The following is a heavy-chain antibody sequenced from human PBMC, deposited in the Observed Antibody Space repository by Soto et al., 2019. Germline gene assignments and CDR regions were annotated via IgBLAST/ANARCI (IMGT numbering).Heavy chain of an antibody. Sequence: GGSLRLSCAASGFTFSSYAMSWVRQAPGKGLGWVSAISGSGGSTYYADSVKGRFTISRDNSKNTLYLQMNSLRAEDTAVYYCAKEFWGYSSSWYLGWGQGTLVTVSS. CDR3: AKEFWGYSSSWYLG. CDR1: GFTFSSYA. CDR2: ISGSGGST. D-gene: IGHD6-13*01. V-gene: IGHV3-23*01. J-gene: IGHJ4*02.